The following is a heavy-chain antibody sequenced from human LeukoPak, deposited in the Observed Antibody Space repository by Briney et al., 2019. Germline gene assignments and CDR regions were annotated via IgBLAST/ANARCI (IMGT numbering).Heavy chain of an antibody. D-gene: IGHD3-10*01. CDR2: ISSSSSYT. CDR1: GFTFSDYY. J-gene: IGHJ4*02. CDR3: ARDRDTMVRGVINHFDY. Sequence: GGSLRLSCAASGFTFSDYYMSWIRQAPGKGLEWVSYISSSSSYTNYADSVKGRFTISRDNTKNSLYLQMNSLRAEDTAVYYCARDRDTMVRGVINHFDYWGQGTLVTVSS. V-gene: IGHV3-11*06.